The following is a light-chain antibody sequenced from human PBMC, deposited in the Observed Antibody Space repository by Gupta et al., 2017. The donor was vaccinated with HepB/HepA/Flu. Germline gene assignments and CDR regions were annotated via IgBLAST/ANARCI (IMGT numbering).Light chain of an antibody. CDR1: QSVRSY. J-gene: IGKJ4*01. CDR2: DTS. V-gene: IGKV3-11*01. Sequence: EIVLTQSPATLSLSPGERATLSCRASQSVRSYLVWYQQKPGQAPRLLIYDTSNRATGIPARFSGSGSATDFTLTISSLEPEDFAVYYCQHRSYWPITFGGGTKVEIK. CDR3: QHRSYWPIT.